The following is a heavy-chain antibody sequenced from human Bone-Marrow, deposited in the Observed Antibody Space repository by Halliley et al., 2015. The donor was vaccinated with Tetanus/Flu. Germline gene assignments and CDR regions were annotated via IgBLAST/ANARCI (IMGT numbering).Heavy chain of an antibody. J-gene: IGHJ4*02. Sequence: ANIKHDGSARYYVDSVGGRFNISRDNAKNSLYQQMNSLRDEDTAVYYCARDPSFIRQVTSDYWDQGTLVTVSS. V-gene: IGHV3-7*04. CDR3: ARDPSFIRQVTSDY. CDR2: IKHDGSAR. D-gene: IGHD3-16*01.